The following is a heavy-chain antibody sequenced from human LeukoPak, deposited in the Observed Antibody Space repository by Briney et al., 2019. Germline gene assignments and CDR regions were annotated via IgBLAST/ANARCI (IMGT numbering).Heavy chain of an antibody. CDR1: GFTFSTYA. J-gene: IGHJ4*02. D-gene: IGHD3-3*02. Sequence: GTSLRPSCAASGFTFSTYAMHWVRQAPGKGLEWVAVISYDGSNKYYADSVKGRFTISRDNSKNTLYLQMNSLRAEDTAVYYCAKDFSEEGDYWGQGTLVTVSS. CDR2: ISYDGSNK. V-gene: IGHV3-30-3*01. CDR3: AKDFSEEGDY.